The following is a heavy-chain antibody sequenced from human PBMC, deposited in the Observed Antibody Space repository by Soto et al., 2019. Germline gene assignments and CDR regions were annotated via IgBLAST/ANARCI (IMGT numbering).Heavy chain of an antibody. V-gene: IGHV1-18*01. CDR3: ARWAAGFDY. CDR2: VSPYNGYT. Sequence: ASVKVSCKASDNSFSTFDLSWVRQAPGQGLEWMGSVSPYNGYTDYAQNLQGRVTITGDTSASTAYMELSSLRSEDTAIYYCARWAAGFDYWGQGTLVTVSS. CDR1: DNSFSTFD. J-gene: IGHJ4*02. D-gene: IGHD6-13*01.